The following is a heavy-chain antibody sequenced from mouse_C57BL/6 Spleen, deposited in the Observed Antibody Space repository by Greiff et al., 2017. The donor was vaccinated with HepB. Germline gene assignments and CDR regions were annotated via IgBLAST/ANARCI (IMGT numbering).Heavy chain of an antibody. CDR3: ARGLLTGTIY. D-gene: IGHD4-1*01. J-gene: IGHJ2*01. CDR2: IYPGDGDT. V-gene: IGHV1-82*01. CDR1: GYAFSSSW. Sequence: VQLQQSGPELVKPGASVKISCKASGYAFSSSWMNWVKQRPGKGLEWIGRIYPGDGDTNYNGKFKGKATLTADKSSSTAYMQLSSLTSEDSAVYFCARGLLTGTIYWGQGTTLTVSS.